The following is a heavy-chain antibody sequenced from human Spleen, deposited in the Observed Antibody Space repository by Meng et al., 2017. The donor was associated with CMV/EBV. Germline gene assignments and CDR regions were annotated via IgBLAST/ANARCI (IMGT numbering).Heavy chain of an antibody. V-gene: IGHV4-61*01. Sequence: SETLSLTCTVSGDSVNSGNYYWGWIRQPPGKGLEWIAYIYYIGNTKYNPSLKSRLTISVDTSKNQFSLKLTSVTAADTAMYYCARPHSSSGAYYFDYWGQGTLVTVSS. CDR2: IYYIGNT. J-gene: IGHJ4*02. CDR1: GDSVNSGNYY. CDR3: ARPHSSSGAYYFDY. D-gene: IGHD6-6*01.